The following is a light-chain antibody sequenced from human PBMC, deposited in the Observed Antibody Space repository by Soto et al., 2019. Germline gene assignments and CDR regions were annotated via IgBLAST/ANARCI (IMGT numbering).Light chain of an antibody. CDR1: SSDGGGYNY. J-gene: IGLJ1*01. Sequence: QSALTQPASVSGSPGQSITIYCTGTSSDGGGYNYVSWYQQHPGKAPKLMIYEVSNRPSGVSNRFSGSKSGNTASLTISGLQAEDEADYYCSSYTSSSTPLVFGTGTKLTVL. CDR3: SSYTSSSTPLV. CDR2: EVS. V-gene: IGLV2-14*01.